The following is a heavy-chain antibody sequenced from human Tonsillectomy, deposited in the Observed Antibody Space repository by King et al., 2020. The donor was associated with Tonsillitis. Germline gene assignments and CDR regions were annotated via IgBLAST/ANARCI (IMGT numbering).Heavy chain of an antibody. V-gene: IGHV5-51*01. CDR1: GYSFTSNW. Sequence: DVQLVESGAEVKKPGESLKISCKGSGYSFTSNWIGWVRQMPGKGLEWMGIIYPGDSDTRYSPSFQGLVTISADKSISTAYLQWSSLKASDTAMYYCARGLGPAVAGYYFDYWGQGTLVTVSS. J-gene: IGHJ4*02. CDR2: IYPGDSDT. D-gene: IGHD6-19*01. CDR3: ARGLGPAVAGYYFDY.